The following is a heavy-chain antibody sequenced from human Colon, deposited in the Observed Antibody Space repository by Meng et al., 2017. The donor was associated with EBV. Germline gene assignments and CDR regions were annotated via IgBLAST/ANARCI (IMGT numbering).Heavy chain of an antibody. J-gene: IGHJ4*02. Sequence: AQLQESGPGPGDPLETLPLTFTVSGGSTSSSHRWTWVRQPPGKGLEWIGEVYHTGSTKYNPSLKSRLTISVDKSKNQFSLNLTSVTAADTAVYSCARVWQSLTAFFDSWGQGTLVTVSS. D-gene: IGHD2-21*01. CDR2: VYHTGST. CDR3: ARVWQSLTAFFDS. V-gene: IGHV4-4*02. CDR1: GGSTSSSHR.